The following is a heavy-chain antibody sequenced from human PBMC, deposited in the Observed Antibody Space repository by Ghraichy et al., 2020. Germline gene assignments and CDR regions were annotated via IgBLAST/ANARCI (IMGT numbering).Heavy chain of an antibody. CDR3: ARVGYYSPGTYALDY. CDR2: IYYSGGT. V-gene: IGHV4-61*01. J-gene: IGHJ4*02. Sequence: SETLSLTCTVSGDSVSSSSHYWSWIRQPPGKGLEWIGYIYYSGGTSYNPSLKSRVTISVDTSKNQFSLKLSSVTAADTAVYYCARVGYYSPGTYALDYWGQGSLVTVSS. D-gene: IGHD3-16*01. CDR1: GDSVSSSSHY.